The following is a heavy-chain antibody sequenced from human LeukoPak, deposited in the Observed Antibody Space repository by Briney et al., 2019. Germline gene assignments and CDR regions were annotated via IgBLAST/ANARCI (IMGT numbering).Heavy chain of an antibody. CDR1: GFTFSSYA. D-gene: IGHD2-2*01. Sequence: GGSLRLSCAASGFTFSSYAMSWVRQAPGKGLEWVSAISGSGGSTYYADSVKGRFTISRDNSKNTLYLQVNSLRAEDTAVYYCAKDPIGYCSSTSCPFDPWGQGTLVTVSS. J-gene: IGHJ5*02. CDR2: ISGSGGST. V-gene: IGHV3-23*01. CDR3: AKDPIGYCSSTSCPFDP.